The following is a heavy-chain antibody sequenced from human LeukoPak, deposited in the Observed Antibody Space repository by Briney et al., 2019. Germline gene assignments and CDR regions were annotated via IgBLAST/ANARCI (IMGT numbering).Heavy chain of an antibody. V-gene: IGHV4-59*01. J-gene: IGHJ4*02. Sequence: PSETLSLTCTVSGGSISSYYWSWIRQPPGKGLEWIGYIYYSGSTNYNPSLKSRVTISVDTSKNQFSLKLRSVTAADTAVYYCVRGSGWYFSWGQGTLVTVSS. CDR1: GGSISSYY. CDR2: IYYSGST. CDR3: VRGSGWYFS. D-gene: IGHD6-19*01.